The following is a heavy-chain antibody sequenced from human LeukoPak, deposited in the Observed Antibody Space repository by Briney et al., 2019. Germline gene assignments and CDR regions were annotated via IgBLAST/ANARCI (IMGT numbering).Heavy chain of an antibody. V-gene: IGHV4-39*07. CDR1: GGSISSSSYY. D-gene: IGHD3-3*01. CDR2: IYYSGST. J-gene: IGHJ4*02. Sequence: SETLSLTCTVSGGSISSSSYYWGWIRQPPGKGLEWIGSIYYSGSTYYNPSLKSRVTISVDTSKNQFSLKLSSVTAADTAVYYCARDPLKIFLAFDYWGQGTLVTVSS. CDR3: ARDPLKIFLAFDY.